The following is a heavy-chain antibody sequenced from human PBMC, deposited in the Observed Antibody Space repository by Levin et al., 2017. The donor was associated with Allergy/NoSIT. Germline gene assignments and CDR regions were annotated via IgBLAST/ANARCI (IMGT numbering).Heavy chain of an antibody. D-gene: IGHD6-19*01. Sequence: LRLSCTVSGASMRDYSWGWIRQPPGKGPESIGYIYNTGATNYNPSLKSRVTISIDTSKNQFSLNLRSVTAADTALYYCARAVGGWGHYWFDPWGQGTLVTVSS. CDR2: IYNTGAT. CDR3: ARAVGGWGHYWFDP. V-gene: IGHV4-59*01. J-gene: IGHJ5*02. CDR1: GASMRDYS.